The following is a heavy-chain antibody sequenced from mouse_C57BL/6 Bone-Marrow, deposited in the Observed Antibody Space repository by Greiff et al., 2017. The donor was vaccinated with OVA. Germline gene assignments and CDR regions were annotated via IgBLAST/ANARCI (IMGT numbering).Heavy chain of an antibody. CDR2: IYPGGGYT. D-gene: IGHD1-1*01. Sequence: QVQLQQSGAELVRPGTSVKMSCKASGYTFTNYWIGWAKQRPGHGLEWIGDIYPGGGYTNYNEKFKGKATLTADKSSSTAYMQFSSLTSEDSAIYYCARSPYYYGNPYFDYWGQGTTLTVSS. CDR3: ARSPYYYGNPYFDY. J-gene: IGHJ2*01. CDR1: GYTFTNYW. V-gene: IGHV1-63*01.